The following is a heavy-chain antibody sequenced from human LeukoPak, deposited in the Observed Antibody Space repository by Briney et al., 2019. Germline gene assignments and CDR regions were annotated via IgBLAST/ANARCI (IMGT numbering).Heavy chain of an antibody. V-gene: IGHV4-39*07. J-gene: IGHJ2*01. CDR2: IYYSGNT. Sequence: SETLSLTCTVSGGSISSSSYFWGWIRQPPGKGLEWIGHIYYSGNTNYNPSLKSRVSISIDTSKNQFSLQLSSVTAADTAVYYCARDRDSSGLRDFDLWGRGTLVTVS. CDR1: GGSISSSSYF. CDR3: ARDRDSSGLRDFDL. D-gene: IGHD3-22*01.